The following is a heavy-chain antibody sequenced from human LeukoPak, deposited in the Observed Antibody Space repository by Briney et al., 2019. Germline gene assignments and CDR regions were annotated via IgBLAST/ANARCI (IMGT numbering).Heavy chain of an antibody. J-gene: IGHJ4*02. V-gene: IGHV3-30*02. CDR3: AKDRTDYDSSGYPDY. Sequence: GGSLRLSCAASGFTFSSYGMHWVRQAPGKGLEWVAFIRYDGSNKYYADSVKGRFTISRDNSKNTLYLQMNSLRAEDTAVYYCAKDRTDYDSSGYPDYWGQGTLVTVSS. CDR1: GFTFSSYG. CDR2: IRYDGSNK. D-gene: IGHD3-22*01.